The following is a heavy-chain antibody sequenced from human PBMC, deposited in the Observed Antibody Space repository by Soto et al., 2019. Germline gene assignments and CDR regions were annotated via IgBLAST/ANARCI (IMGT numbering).Heavy chain of an antibody. J-gene: IGHJ5*02. D-gene: IGHD5-18*01. V-gene: IGHV3-23*01. CDR2: ISGAGDST. CDR3: AMGYNYAPFDP. CDR1: GFTFSSYA. Sequence: GGSLRLSCAASGFTFSSYAMSWVRQAPGKGLEWVSGISGAGDSTYYADSVKGRLTISRDNSKNTLYVQMNSLRAEDTAVYYCAMGYNYAPFDPWGQGTLVTVSS.